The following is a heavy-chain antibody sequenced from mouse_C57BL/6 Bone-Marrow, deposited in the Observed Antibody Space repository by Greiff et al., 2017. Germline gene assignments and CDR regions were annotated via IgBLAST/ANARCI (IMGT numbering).Heavy chain of an antibody. CDR1: GYTFTSYW. CDR2: IHPNSGST. Sequence: QVQLQQPGAELVKPGASVKLSCKASGYTFTSYWMHWVKQRPGQGLEWIGMIHPNSGSTNYNQKFKGKSTLTVDKSSSTAYMQLSSLTSEDSAVYYCARDVGFAYWGQGTLVTVSA. V-gene: IGHV1-64*01. J-gene: IGHJ3*01. CDR3: ARDVGFAY.